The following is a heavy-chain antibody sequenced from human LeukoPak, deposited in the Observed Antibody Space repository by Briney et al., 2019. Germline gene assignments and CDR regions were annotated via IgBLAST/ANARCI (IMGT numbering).Heavy chain of an antibody. CDR2: ISYDGSNK. CDR1: GFTFSSYA. V-gene: IGHV3-30-3*01. Sequence: GGSLRLSCAASGFTFSSYAMHWVRQAPGKGLEWVAVISYDGSNKYYADSVKGRFTISRDNSKNTLYLQMNSLRAGDTAVYYCARDPLRREAYYFDYWGQGTLVTVS. D-gene: IGHD1-14*01. CDR3: ARDPLRREAYYFDY. J-gene: IGHJ4*02.